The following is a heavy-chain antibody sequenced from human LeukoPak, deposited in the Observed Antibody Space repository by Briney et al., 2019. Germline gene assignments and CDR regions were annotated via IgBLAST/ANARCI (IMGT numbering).Heavy chain of an antibody. Sequence: PGGSLRLSCAASGFTFDDYAMHWVRQAPGKGLEWVSGISWNSGSIGYVDSVKGRFTISRDNAKNSLYLQMNSLRAEDMALYYCAKEAGYGGNSGYFQHWGQGTLVTVSS. V-gene: IGHV3-9*03. CDR3: AKEAGYGGNSGYFQH. J-gene: IGHJ1*01. CDR1: GFTFDDYA. D-gene: IGHD4-23*01. CDR2: ISWNSGSI.